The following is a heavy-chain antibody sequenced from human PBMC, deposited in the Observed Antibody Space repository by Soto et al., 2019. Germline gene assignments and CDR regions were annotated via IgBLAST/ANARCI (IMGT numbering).Heavy chain of an antibody. CDR2: ISGSGGST. J-gene: IGHJ5*02. CDR1: GFTFSSYA. CDR3: AKLSFWSGSPLSGWFDP. V-gene: IGHV3-23*01. Sequence: GGSLRLSCAASGFTFSSYAMSWVRQAPGKGLEWVSAISGSGGSTYYADSVKGRFTISRDNSKNTLYLQMNSLRAEDTAVYCCAKLSFWSGSPLSGWFDPWGQGTLVTVSS. D-gene: IGHD3-3*01.